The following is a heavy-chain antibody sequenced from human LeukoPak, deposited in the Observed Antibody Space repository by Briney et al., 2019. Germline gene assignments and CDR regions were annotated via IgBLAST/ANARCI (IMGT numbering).Heavy chain of an antibody. CDR3: ARQGGLGNYATGSWFDP. CDR2: ISNDGSKK. V-gene: IGHV3-30-3*01. CDR1: GFSFSTYL. J-gene: IGHJ5*02. D-gene: IGHD1-7*01. Sequence: GGSLRLSCAASGFSFSTYLIHWVRQAPGKGLEWVALISNDGSKKYYAGSVKGRFTVSRDNSKDTLYLQMDSLRAEDTAMYYCARQGGLGNYATGSWFDPWGQGTLVTVSS.